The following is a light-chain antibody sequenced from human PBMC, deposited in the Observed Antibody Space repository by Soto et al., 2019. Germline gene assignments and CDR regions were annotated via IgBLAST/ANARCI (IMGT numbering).Light chain of an antibody. J-gene: IGKJ2*01. CDR1: QRLLHSNGYNY. CDR2: LGS. CDR3: LQAVTTPYT. V-gene: IGKV2-28*01. Sequence: DLVMTQSPLSVPVTPGEPASISCRSSQRLLHSNGYNYLDWCLQKPGQSPQLLIYLGSNRASGVPDRISGSRSGTDFTLNISRVEAKDVGVYYCLQAVTTPYTLGQGTKLEMK.